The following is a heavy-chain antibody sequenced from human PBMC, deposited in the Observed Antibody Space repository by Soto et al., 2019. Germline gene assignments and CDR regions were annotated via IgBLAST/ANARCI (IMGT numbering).Heavy chain of an antibody. CDR2: IYYSGST. J-gene: IGHJ4*02. CDR3: ARSMTTVVTLDY. V-gene: IGHV4-39*01. Sequence: ASETLSLTCTASGGSISSSSYYWGWIRQPPGKGLEWIGSIYYSGSTYYNPSLKSRVTISVDTSKNQFSLKLSSVTAADTAVYYCARSMTTVVTLDYWGQGTRSPSP. CDR1: GGSISSSSYY. D-gene: IGHD4-17*01.